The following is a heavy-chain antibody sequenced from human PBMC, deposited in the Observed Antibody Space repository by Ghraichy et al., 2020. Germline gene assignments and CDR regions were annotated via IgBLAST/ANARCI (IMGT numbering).Heavy chain of an antibody. J-gene: IGHJ4*02. CDR2: KKEDGSEK. V-gene: IGHV3-7*04. D-gene: IGHD6-6*01. Sequence: GGSLRLSCAASGFTFSSYWMTWVRQAPGKGLEWVANKKEDGSEKYYVDSVKGRFTISRDNAKNSLYLQMNSLRAEDAALYYCARGVGSSKLLNYWGQGTLVTVSS. CDR3: ARGVGSSKLLNY. CDR1: GFTFSSYW.